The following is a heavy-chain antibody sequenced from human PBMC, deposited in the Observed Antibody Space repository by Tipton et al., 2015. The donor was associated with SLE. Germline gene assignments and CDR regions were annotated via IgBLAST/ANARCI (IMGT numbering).Heavy chain of an antibody. Sequence: TLPLTCTVSGGSISSGVYYWSWIRQPPGKGLEWIGYIYFSGITYYNSSLKSRVTISLDKSQNQVSLKLSSVTAADTAVYYCSRSNGYYFDYWGQGTLVPVSS. CDR3: SRSNGYYFDY. V-gene: IGHV4-31*03. D-gene: IGHD3-22*01. J-gene: IGHJ4*02. CDR2: IYFSGIT. CDR1: GGSISSGVYY.